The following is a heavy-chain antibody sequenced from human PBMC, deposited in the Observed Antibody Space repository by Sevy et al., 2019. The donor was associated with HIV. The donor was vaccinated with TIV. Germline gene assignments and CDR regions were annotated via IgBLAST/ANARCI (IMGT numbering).Heavy chain of an antibody. CDR1: GGSISSYY. CDR2: IYYSGST. CDR3: ASADYGDYFYFDY. J-gene: IGHJ4*02. V-gene: IGHV4-59*01. Sequence: SETLSLTCTVSGGSISSYYWSWIRQPPGKGLEWIGYIYYSGSTNYNPSLKSRVTISVDRSKNQFSLKLSSVTAADTAVYYCASADYGDYFYFDYWGQGTLVTVSS. D-gene: IGHD4-17*01.